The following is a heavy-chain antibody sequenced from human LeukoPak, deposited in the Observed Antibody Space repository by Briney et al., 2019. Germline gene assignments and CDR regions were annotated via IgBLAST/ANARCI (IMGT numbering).Heavy chain of an antibody. D-gene: IGHD6-19*01. CDR1: GFTFSSYG. CDR3: AKDRGYSSGWYAGGVDY. CDR2: IRYDGSNK. Sequence: GGSLRLSCAASGFTFSSYGMHWVRQAPGKGLEWGAFIRYDGSNKYYADSVKGRFTISRDNSKNTLYLQMNSLRAEDTAVYYCAKDRGYSSGWYAGGVDYWGQGTLVTVSS. V-gene: IGHV3-30*02. J-gene: IGHJ4*02.